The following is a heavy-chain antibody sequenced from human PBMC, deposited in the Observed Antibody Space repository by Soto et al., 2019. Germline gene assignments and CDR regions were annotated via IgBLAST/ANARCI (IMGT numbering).Heavy chain of an antibody. CDR2: ISNDGSNK. D-gene: IGHD3-10*01. CDR3: ARDQGSSRYGMDV. CDR1: GFSFSTYG. Sequence: GGSLRLSCAASGFSFSTYGMHWVRQAPGKGLEWVAFISNDGSNKYYADSVKGRFTISRDNSKNTLYLQMNSLRAEDTAVYYCARDQGSSRYGMDVWGQGTTVTAP. V-gene: IGHV3-30*03. J-gene: IGHJ6*02.